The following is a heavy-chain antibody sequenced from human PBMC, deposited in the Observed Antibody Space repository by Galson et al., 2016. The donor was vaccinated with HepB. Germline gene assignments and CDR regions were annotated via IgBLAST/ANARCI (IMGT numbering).Heavy chain of an antibody. CDR3: AKLMGDWGDRSTGFVDY. D-gene: IGHD1-1*01. Sequence: SLRLSCAASGFTFSAYSMTWIRQAPGRGLEWVSFIGKTSSFMLYADSVKGRFTVSRDNAKNSLYLQMTSLRAEDTAIYYCAKLMGDWGDRSTGFVDYWGQGTLVTVSS. CDR2: IGKTSSFM. CDR1: GFTFSAYS. V-gene: IGHV3-21*04. J-gene: IGHJ4*02.